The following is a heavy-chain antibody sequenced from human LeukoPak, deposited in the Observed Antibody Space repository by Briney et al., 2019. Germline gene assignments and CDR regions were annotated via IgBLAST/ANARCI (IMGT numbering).Heavy chain of an antibody. CDR3: ARVAHSMGYYYGMDV. CDR1: GGSVSSGSYY. V-gene: IGHV4-61*01. J-gene: IGHJ6*02. Sequence: SETLSLTCTVSGGSVSSGSYYWSWIRQPPGKGLEWIGYIYYSGSTNYNPSLKSRVTISVDTSKNQFSLKLSSVTAADTAVYYCARVAHSMGYYYGMDVWGQGTTVTVSS. D-gene: IGHD2-8*01. CDR2: IYYSGST.